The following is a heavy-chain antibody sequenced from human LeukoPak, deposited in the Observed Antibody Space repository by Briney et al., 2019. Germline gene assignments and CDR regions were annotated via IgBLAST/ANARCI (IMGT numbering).Heavy chain of an antibody. Sequence: GASVKVSCKVSGYTLTELSMHWVRQAPGKGLEWMGGFDPEDGETIYAQKFQGRVTMTEDTSTDTAYMELSSLRSEDTAVYYCATVLGIGSGYYYGDAFDIWGQGTMVTVSS. CDR1: GYTLTELS. V-gene: IGHV1-24*01. J-gene: IGHJ3*02. D-gene: IGHD3-22*01. CDR3: ATVLGIGSGYYYGDAFDI. CDR2: FDPEDGET.